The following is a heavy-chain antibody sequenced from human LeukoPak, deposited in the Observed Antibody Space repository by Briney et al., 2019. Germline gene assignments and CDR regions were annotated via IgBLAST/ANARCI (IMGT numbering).Heavy chain of an antibody. CDR3: AREGDFWSGYPIDHYYYMDV. D-gene: IGHD3-3*01. Sequence: GGSLGLSCSASGFTFSSYAMTWVRQAPGKGLEWVSTISGRGDLEFYTESVKGRFTISRDHSKNTVHLQMDSLRAEDTAIYYCAREGDFWSGYPIDHYYYMDVWGKGTMVTVTS. J-gene: IGHJ6*03. CDR2: ISGRGDLE. V-gene: IGHV3-23*01. CDR1: GFTFSSYA.